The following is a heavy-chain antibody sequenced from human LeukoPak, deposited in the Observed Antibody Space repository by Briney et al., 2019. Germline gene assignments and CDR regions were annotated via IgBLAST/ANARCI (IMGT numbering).Heavy chain of an antibody. D-gene: IGHD3-10*01. Sequence: GGSLRLSCAASGFTFSSYAMHWVRQAPGKGLEWVAVISYDGSNKYYADSVKGRFTISRDNSKNTLYLQMNSLRAEDTAVYHCAREVERFGEFDYWGQGTLVTVSS. CDR2: ISYDGSNK. CDR1: GFTFSSYA. CDR3: AREVERFGEFDY. V-gene: IGHV3-30*04. J-gene: IGHJ4*02.